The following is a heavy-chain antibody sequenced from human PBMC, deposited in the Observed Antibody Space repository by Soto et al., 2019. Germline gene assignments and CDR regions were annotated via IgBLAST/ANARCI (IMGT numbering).Heavy chain of an antibody. Sequence: SGPTRVNPTQTLTLTCTFSGFSLSTSGVGVGWIRQPPGKALEWLALIYWDDDKRYSPSLKSRLAITKDTSKNQVVLTMTNMDPVDTATYYCTHRRTYCSGGSCYLFDPWGQGTPVTVSS. D-gene: IGHD2-15*01. J-gene: IGHJ5*02. CDR3: THRRTYCSGGSCYLFDP. CDR2: IYWDDDK. CDR1: GFSLSTSGVG. V-gene: IGHV2-5*02.